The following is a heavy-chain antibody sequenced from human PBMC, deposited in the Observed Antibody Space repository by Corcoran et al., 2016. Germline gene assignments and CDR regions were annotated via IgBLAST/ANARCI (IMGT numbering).Heavy chain of an antibody. CDR2: IYYSGST. V-gene: IGHV4-31*03. CDR1: GGSISSGGYY. J-gene: IGHJ1*01. D-gene: IGHD3-22*01. Sequence: QVQLQESGPGLVKPSQTLSLTCTVSGGSISSGGYYWSWIRQHPGKGLEWIGYIYYSGSTYYNPSLKSRVTISVDTSKNQFSLKLSSVTAADTAVYFGARDDYYDSSGPVGGRYFQLWCQGTLVTGSS. CDR3: ARDDYYDSSGPVGGRYFQL.